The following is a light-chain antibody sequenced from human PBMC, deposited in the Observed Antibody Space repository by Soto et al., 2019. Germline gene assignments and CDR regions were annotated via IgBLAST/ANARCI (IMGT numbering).Light chain of an antibody. CDR2: DAS. J-gene: IGKJ5*01. Sequence: IVLTQSPATLSLSPGERATLSCRASQTINNYLAWYQQKPGQAPRLLIYDASNRATGIPVRFSGSGSGTDFTLTISSLEPEDFALYYCQQRNNWPITFGQGTRLEIK. CDR3: QQRNNWPIT. V-gene: IGKV3-11*01. CDR1: QTINNY.